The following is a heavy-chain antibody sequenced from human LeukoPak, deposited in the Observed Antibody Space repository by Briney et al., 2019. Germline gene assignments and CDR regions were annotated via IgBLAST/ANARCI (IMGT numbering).Heavy chain of an antibody. V-gene: IGHV3-53*01. J-gene: IGHJ3*02. CDR3: ARALNGFDI. CDR1: GLIVSSNY. Sequence: TGGSPRLSCAASGLIVSSNYMTWVRQAPGKGLEWVSVIYSGGSIYYADSVKGRFTISRDNSRNTLYLQMNSLRAEDTAVYYCARALNGFDIWGPGTLVTVSS. CDR2: IYSGGSI.